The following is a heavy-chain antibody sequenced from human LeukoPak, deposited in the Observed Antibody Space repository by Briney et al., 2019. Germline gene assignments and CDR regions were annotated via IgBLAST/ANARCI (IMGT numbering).Heavy chain of an antibody. CDR2: IYHSGST. Sequence: PSETLSLTCTVSGYSISSGYYWGWIRQPPGKGLEWIGSIYHSGSTYYNPSLKSRVTISADTSKNQFSLRLSSVTAADTAVYYCARVLAAAGTGDPWGQGTLVTVSS. CDR3: ARVLAAAGTGDP. CDR1: GYSISSGYY. V-gene: IGHV4-38-2*02. D-gene: IGHD6-13*01. J-gene: IGHJ5*02.